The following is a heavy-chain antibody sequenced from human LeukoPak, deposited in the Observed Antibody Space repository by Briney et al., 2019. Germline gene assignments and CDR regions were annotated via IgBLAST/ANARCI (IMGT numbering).Heavy chain of an antibody. CDR1: GFTFSIFW. V-gene: IGHV3-7*03. CDR2: IKQDGSDT. J-gene: IGHJ4*02. CDR3: ATSGYSGYGIDY. Sequence: GGSLRLSCAVSGFTFSIFWMTWVRQARGRGLEWVANIKQDGSDTYSVDSVKGRFTISRDNAKNSLYLEMNSLRVEDTAVYYCATSGYSGYGIDYWGQGTLVAASS. D-gene: IGHD5-12*01.